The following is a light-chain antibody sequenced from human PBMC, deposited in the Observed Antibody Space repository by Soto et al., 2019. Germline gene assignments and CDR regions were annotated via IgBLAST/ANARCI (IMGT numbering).Light chain of an antibody. CDR2: GAS. Sequence: EIVMTQSPVTLSVSPGERATLSCRASQSVRSNCLAWYQQKPGQAPRLLIYGASTRATGIPARFSGSGSGTEFTLTISSLQSEDFAVYYCQQYNNWPPAFGQGTKVDIK. CDR1: QSVRSN. J-gene: IGKJ1*01. CDR3: QQYNNWPPA. V-gene: IGKV3-15*01.